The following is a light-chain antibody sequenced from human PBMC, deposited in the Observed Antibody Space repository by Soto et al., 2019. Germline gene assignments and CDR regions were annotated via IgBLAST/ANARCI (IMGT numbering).Light chain of an antibody. Sequence: QSALTQPRSVSGSPGQSVTISCTGTSSDVGGYNYVSWYQQHPGKAPKLMIYDVSKRPSGVPDRFSGSKSGNTASLTISGLQAEDEADYYCCSYAGSYTYAFGTGTKVTLL. CDR2: DVS. J-gene: IGLJ1*01. CDR3: CSYAGSYTYA. V-gene: IGLV2-11*01. CDR1: SSDVGGYNY.